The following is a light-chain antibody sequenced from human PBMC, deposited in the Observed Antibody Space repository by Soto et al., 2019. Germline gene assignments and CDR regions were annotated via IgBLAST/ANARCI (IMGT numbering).Light chain of an antibody. J-gene: IGLJ3*02. CDR1: MRDVGAYNL. CDR3: CSYAGSIIWV. CDR2: EGS. V-gene: IGLV2-23*01. Sequence: QSVLTQPASVSGSPGQSITISCAGTMRDVGAYNLVSWYQQHPGRAPQLMIYEGSKRPSGVSNRFSGSKSGNTASLTISGLQPEDEADYYCCSYAGSIIWVFGGGTQLTVL.